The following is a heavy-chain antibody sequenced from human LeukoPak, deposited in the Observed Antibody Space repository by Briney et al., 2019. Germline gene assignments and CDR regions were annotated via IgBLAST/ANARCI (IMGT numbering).Heavy chain of an antibody. D-gene: IGHD6-6*01. CDR3: ARAEYSSSSYIDY. CDR1: GGSFSGYY. Sequence: PSETLSLTCAVYGGSFSGYYWSWIRQPPGKGLEWIGEINHSGSTNYNPSLKSRVTISVDTSKNQFSLKLSSVTAVDTAVYYCARAEYSSSSYIDYWGQGTLVTVSS. V-gene: IGHV4-34*01. J-gene: IGHJ4*02. CDR2: INHSGST.